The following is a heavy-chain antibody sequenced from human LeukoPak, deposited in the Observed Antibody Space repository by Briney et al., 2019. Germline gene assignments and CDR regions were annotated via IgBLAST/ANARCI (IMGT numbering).Heavy chain of an antibody. D-gene: IGHD2-2*01. CDR3: AGDQIVVVPAAYNWFDP. Sequence: SVKLSCKASGATFSSYAISWVRQAPRQGLEWRGGIIPIFGIANYAQKFQGRVTITADKSTSTAYMELSSLRSEDTAVYYCAGDQIVVVPAAYNWFDPWGQGTLVTVSS. CDR2: IIPIFGIA. J-gene: IGHJ5*02. CDR1: GATFSSYA. V-gene: IGHV1-69*17.